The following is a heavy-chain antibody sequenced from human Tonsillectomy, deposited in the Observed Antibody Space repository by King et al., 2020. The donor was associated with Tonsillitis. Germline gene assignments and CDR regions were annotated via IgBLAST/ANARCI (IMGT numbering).Heavy chain of an antibody. CDR1: GGSISTSSYY. V-gene: IGHV4-39*01. Sequence: QLQESGPGLVKPSETLSLTCTVSGGSISTSSYYWGWIRQPPGKGLEWIGSIYYSGSTYYSPSLKSRVTISVDTSKNEFSLKLSSVTAADTAVYYCARIAVAGTPHYYMDVWGKGTTVTVSS. CDR2: IYYSGST. J-gene: IGHJ6*03. D-gene: IGHD6-19*01. CDR3: ARIAVAGTPHYYMDV.